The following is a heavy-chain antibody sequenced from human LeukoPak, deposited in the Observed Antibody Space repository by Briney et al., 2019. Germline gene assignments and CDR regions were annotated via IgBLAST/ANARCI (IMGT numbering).Heavy chain of an antibody. J-gene: IGHJ4*02. D-gene: IGHD1-26*01. Sequence: GGSLRLSCAASGFTFSSYAMHWVRQAPGKGLGYVSAISSNGGSTYYANSVKGRFTISRDNSKNTLYLQMGSLRAEDMAVYYCARTYSGSYPYYFDYWGQGTLVTVSS. CDR1: GFTFSSYA. CDR3: ARTYSGSYPYYFDY. V-gene: IGHV3-64*01. CDR2: ISSNGGST.